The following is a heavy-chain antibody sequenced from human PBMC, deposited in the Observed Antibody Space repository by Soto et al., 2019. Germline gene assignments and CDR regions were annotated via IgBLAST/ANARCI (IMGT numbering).Heavy chain of an antibody. CDR2: IYYSGST. J-gene: IGHJ4*02. V-gene: IGHV4-61*01. CDR1: GGSVISGSYY. D-gene: IGHD5-18*01. CDR3: ARGGSIQLWIPDY. Sequence: SETLSLTCTVSGGSVISGSYYWIWIRQPPGKGLEWIGYIYYSGSTNYNPSLKSRVTISVDTSKNQFSLKLSSVTAADTAVYYCARGGSIQLWIPDYWGQGTLVTVSS.